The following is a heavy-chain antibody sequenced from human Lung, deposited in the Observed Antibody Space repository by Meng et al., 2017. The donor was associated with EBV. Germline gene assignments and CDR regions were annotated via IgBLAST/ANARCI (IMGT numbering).Heavy chain of an antibody. Sequence: QLVQSGAEVKKPGSPVKVACKPSGGSFSTHTFSWVRLAPGQGLEWMGGLIAVFDKTKAAPRFQDRVTFTADESTSTAYMELSSLTFDDTAVYFCARGRRNEPLFDYWGQGTLVTVSS. J-gene: IGHJ4*02. D-gene: IGHD1-14*01. CDR2: LIAVFDKT. CDR3: ARGRRNEPLFDY. CDR1: GGSFSTHT. V-gene: IGHV1-69*13.